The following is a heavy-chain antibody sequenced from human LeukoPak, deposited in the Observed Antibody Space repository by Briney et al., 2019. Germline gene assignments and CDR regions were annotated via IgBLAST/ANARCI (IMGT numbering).Heavy chain of an antibody. CDR1: GFTFSDYY. CDR3: ARVGGSYVYYYGMDV. D-gene: IGHD1-26*01. CDR2: ISSSSSYI. Sequence: GGSLRLSCAASGFTFSDYYMSWIRQAPGKGLEWVSSISSSSSYIYYADSVKGRFTISRDNAKNSLYLQMNSLRAEDTAVYYCARVGGSYVYYYGMDVWGQGTTVTVSS. J-gene: IGHJ6*02. V-gene: IGHV3-11*06.